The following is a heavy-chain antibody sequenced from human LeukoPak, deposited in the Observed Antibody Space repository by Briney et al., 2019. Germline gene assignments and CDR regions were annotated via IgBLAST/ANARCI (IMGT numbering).Heavy chain of an antibody. V-gene: IGHV3-30*18. Sequence: GGSLRLSCAASGFSFSSYGIHWVRQAPGKGLEWVAVIGYDGSNKYYADSVKGRFTISRDNSKNTLYLQMNSLRTEDTAVYFCAKEIYYDSSAFFDYWGQGTLVTVSA. J-gene: IGHJ4*02. CDR3: AKEIYYDSSAFFDY. D-gene: IGHD3-22*01. CDR1: GFSFSSYG. CDR2: IGYDGSNK.